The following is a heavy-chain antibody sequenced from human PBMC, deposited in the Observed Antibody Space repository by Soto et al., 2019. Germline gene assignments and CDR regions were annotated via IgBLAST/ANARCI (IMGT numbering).Heavy chain of an antibody. Sequence: GGSLRLSFAASGFTFSSYWMSWVRQAPGKGLEWVANINKDGSEKYYVYSVKVRFTISIDNAKNSLYLQMNSLRAEDTAVYYCARDESFTGSPPLHXWGQATLVTVSX. CDR2: INKDGSEK. V-gene: IGHV3-7*03. CDR3: ARDESFTGSPPLHX. J-gene: IGHJ4*02. CDR1: GFTFSSYW. D-gene: IGHD3-16*01.